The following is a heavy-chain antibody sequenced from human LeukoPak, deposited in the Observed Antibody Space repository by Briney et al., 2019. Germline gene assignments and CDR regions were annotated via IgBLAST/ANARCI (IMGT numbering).Heavy chain of an antibody. CDR2: ISYDGSNK. J-gene: IGHJ4*02. V-gene: IGHV3-30*04. CDR1: GFTFSSYA. Sequence: GGSLRLSCAASGFTFSSYAMHWVRQAPGKGLEWVAVISYDGSNKYYADSVKGRFTISRDNSKNTLYLQMNSLRAEDTAAYYCARGGQRYCSGGSCYGGVDYWGQGTLVTVSS. CDR3: ARGGQRYCSGGSCYGGVDY. D-gene: IGHD2-15*01.